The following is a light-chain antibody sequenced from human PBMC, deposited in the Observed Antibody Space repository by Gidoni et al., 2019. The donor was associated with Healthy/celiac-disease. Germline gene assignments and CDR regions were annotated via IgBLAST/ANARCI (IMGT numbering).Light chain of an antibody. CDR1: SSDVGGYNY. J-gene: IGLJ2*01. Sequence: QTARTQPASVSGAPGKSITISCTGTSSDVGGYNYVSWYQQHPGQAPKLIIYDVSNRPSGVSNRFSGSTSGNTASLTISGLQAEDEADYYCSSYTGSSTLVFGGGTKLTVL. CDR2: DVS. V-gene: IGLV2-14*03. CDR3: SSYTGSSTLV.